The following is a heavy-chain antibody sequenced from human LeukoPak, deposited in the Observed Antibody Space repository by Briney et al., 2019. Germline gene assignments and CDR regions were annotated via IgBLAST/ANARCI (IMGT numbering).Heavy chain of an antibody. CDR1: GYTFTSYY. D-gene: IGHD6-13*01. V-gene: IGHV1-46*01. CDR2: INPSGGSA. Sequence: ASVKVSSKASGYTFTSYYMHWVRQAPGQGLEWMGIINPSGGSASYAQKFQGRVTMTRDTSTSTVYMELSSLRSEDTAVYYCARDQGDTYGYSSSWSYNWFDPWGQGTLVTVSS. CDR3: ARDQGDTYGYSSSWSYNWFDP. J-gene: IGHJ5*02.